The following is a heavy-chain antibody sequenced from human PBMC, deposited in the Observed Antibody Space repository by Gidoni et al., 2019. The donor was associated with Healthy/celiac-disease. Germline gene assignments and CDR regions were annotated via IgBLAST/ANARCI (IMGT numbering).Heavy chain of an antibody. CDR3: ARDPSFYSNYGYFDY. D-gene: IGHD4-4*01. CDR2: ISYDGSNK. Sequence: VPPVGSGGGVVQPGWSLRLLCAVSGFTFRCYAMHWVRQAPGKGLEWVAVISYDGSNKYYADSVKGRFTISRDNSKNTLYLQMNSLRAEDTAVYYCARDPSFYSNYGYFDYWGQGTLVTVSS. V-gene: IGHV3-30-3*01. CDR1: GFTFRCYA. J-gene: IGHJ4*02.